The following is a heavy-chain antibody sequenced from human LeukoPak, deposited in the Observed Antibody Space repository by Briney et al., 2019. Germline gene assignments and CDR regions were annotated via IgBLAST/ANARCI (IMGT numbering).Heavy chain of an antibody. CDR3: ARWDDSAWGFGN. CDR2: IYHSGDT. CDR1: GGSISSGTYY. V-gene: IGHV4-30-2*01. Sequence: SQTLSLTCTVSGGSISSGTYYWSWIRQTPGKGLEWIGCIYHSGDTYYNPSLESRVTISLDRSKNQFSLKVTSVTAADTAVYYCARWDDSAWGFGNWGPGTLVTVSS. J-gene: IGHJ4*02. D-gene: IGHD6-19*01.